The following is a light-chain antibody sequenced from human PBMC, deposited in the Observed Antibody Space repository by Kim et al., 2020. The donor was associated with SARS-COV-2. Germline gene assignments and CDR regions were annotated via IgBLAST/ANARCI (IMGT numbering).Light chain of an antibody. CDR1: SGSIASND. CDR3: QSYDSSNQGV. Sequence: KTVTVSCTRSSGSIASNDVQRYQQRPGSATTTVIYEDNQRPPGVPDRFSGSIDSSSNSASLTISGLKTEDEADYYCQSYDSSNQGVFGGGTQLTVL. J-gene: IGLJ3*02. CDR2: EDN. V-gene: IGLV6-57*03.